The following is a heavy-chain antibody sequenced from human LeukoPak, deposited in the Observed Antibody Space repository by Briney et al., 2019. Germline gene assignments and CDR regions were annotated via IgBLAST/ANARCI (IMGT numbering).Heavy chain of an antibody. CDR3: AGEPLRAESRWFDP. CDR1: GGSVSSGGYY. Sequence: SETLSLTCSVPGGSVSSGGYYWSWIRQPPGKGLEWIGYIYYNGNTNYNPSLKSRVTISVDTSKNQFSLKLSSVTAADTAVYYCAGEPLRAESRWFDPWGQGILVTVSS. CDR2: IYYNGNT. D-gene: IGHD1-26*01. J-gene: IGHJ5*02. V-gene: IGHV4-61*08.